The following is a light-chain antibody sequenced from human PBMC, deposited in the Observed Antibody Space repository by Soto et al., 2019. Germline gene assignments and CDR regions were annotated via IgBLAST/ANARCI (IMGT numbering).Light chain of an antibody. V-gene: IGKV1-39*01. J-gene: IGKJ1*01. Sequence: DIQMTQSPSSLSASVGDRVTITCRASQSISSYLNWYQQKPGKAPKLLIYAASSLQSGVPSRFSGSESGTDFTLTISSLQPEDFATYYCQQSYSTHVTFGQGTKVEIK. CDR3: QQSYSTHVT. CDR2: AAS. CDR1: QSISSY.